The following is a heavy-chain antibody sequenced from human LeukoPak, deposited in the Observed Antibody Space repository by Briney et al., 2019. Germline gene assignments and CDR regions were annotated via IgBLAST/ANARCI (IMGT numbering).Heavy chain of an antibody. CDR2: IQYDGSNK. CDR3: AKDRPYSDRDY. V-gene: IGHV3-30*02. CDR1: GFTFSSYA. D-gene: IGHD2-15*01. J-gene: IGHJ4*02. Sequence: GGSLRLSCAASGFTFSSYAMSWVRQAPGKGLEWVAFIQYDGSNKYYADSVKGRFTISRDNSKNTLYLQMNSLRAEDTAVYYCAKDRPYSDRDYWGQGTLVTVSS.